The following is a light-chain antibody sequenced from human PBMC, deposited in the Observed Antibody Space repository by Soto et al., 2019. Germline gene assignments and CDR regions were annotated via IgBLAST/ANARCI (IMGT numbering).Light chain of an antibody. CDR2: DAS. CDR1: QSVSSW. V-gene: IGKV1-5*01. Sequence: DIQMTQTPATLSAFAGDRVTVTCRASQSVSSWVAWYQEKPGRGPKLLIYDASTWQSGVPSRFIGSGSGTEFTLTITSLQPDDFATYYCQHYNSYGTFGQGTKVDIK. J-gene: IGKJ1*01. CDR3: QHYNSYGT.